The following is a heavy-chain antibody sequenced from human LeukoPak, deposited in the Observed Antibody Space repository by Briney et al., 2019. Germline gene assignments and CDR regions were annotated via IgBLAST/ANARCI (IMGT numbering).Heavy chain of an antibody. CDR1: GFTFSSYA. CDR3: AKLGTTSSWYRGAFDM. Sequence: PGGSLRLSCAASGFTFSSYALSWVRQAPGKGLDWVSIISSGGGGTYYAASVKGRFTISRDNSKDTLYLQMNSLRAEDTAVYYCAKLGTTSSWYRGAFDMWGQRTLVTVSS. J-gene: IGHJ3*02. CDR2: ISSGGGGT. D-gene: IGHD6-13*01. V-gene: IGHV3-23*01.